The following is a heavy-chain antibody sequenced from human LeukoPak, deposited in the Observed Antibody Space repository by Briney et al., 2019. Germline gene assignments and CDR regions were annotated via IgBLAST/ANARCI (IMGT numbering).Heavy chain of an antibody. D-gene: IGHD3-10*01. V-gene: IGHV3-21*01. CDR1: GFTFSSYS. CDR3: ARSSGSSPYDAFDI. CDR2: ISSSSSYI. Sequence: TGGSLRLSCAASGFTFSSYSMNWVRQAPGKGLEWVSSISSSSSYIYYADSVKGRFTISRDNAKNSLYLLMNSLRAEDTAVYYCARSSGSSPYDAFDIWGQGTMVTVSS. J-gene: IGHJ3*02.